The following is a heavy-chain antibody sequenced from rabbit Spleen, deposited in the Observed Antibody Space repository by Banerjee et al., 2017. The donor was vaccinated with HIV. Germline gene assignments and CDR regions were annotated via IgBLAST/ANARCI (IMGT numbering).Heavy chain of an antibody. CDR3: ARDSGTSFSSYGMDL. CDR1: GVSFSLSSY. J-gene: IGHJ6*01. Sequence: QEQLEESGGDLVKPGASLTLTCTASGVSFSLSSYMCWVRQAPGKGLEWIACIDAGSSGFTYFATWAKGRFAISKTSSTTVTLQMTRLTAADTATYFCARDSGTSFSSYGMDLWGPGTLVTVS. D-gene: IGHD8-1*01. CDR2: IDAGSSGFT. V-gene: IGHV1S45*01.